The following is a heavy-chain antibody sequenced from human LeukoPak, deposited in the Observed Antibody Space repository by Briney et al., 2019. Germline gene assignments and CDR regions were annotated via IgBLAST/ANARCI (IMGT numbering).Heavy chain of an antibody. CDR3: AREWYFDL. CDR2: IYTSGST. CDR1: GGSISSGSYY. Sequence: SQTLSLTCTVSGGSISSGSYYWSWIRQPAGTGLEWIGRIYTSGSTNYNPSLKSRVTISVDTSKNQFSLKLSSVTAADTAVYYCAREWYFDLWGRGTLVTVSS. J-gene: IGHJ2*01. V-gene: IGHV4-61*02.